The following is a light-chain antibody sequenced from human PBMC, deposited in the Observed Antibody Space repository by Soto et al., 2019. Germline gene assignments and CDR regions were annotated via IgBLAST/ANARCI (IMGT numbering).Light chain of an antibody. V-gene: IGLV2-14*03. CDR3: SSYISSSTLEV. CDR1: SSDVSGYDF. CDR2: DVT. Sequence: ALTQPASVSGSPGQSITISCTGTSSDVSGYDFVSWFQQHPGKAPKLMIYDVTNRPSGVSDRFSGSKSANTASLTISGLQAEDEADYYCSSYISSSTLEVFGTGTKVTVL. J-gene: IGLJ1*01.